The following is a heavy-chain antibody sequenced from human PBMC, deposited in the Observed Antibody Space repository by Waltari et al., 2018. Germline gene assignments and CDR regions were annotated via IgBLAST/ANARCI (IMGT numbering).Heavy chain of an antibody. J-gene: IGHJ5*02. CDR1: GGSFSGYY. D-gene: IGHD2-2*02. CDR3: ARYLQGYCSSTSCYNRWFDP. V-gene: IGHV4-34*01. CDR2: INHSGST. Sequence: QVQLQQWGAGLLKPSETLSLTCAVYGGSFSGYYWSWIRQPPGKGLEWIGEINHSGSTNYNPSLKSRVTISVDTSKNQFCLKVSSVTAADTAVYYWARYLQGYCSSTSCYNRWFDPWGQGTLVTVSS.